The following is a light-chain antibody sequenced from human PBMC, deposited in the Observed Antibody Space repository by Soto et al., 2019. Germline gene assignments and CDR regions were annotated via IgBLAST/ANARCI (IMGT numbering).Light chain of an antibody. Sequence: EIVLTQSPATLSLSPGDRATLACRASQSVSTYLAWYQQKPGQAPRVVIYDASNRATGIPPRFSGSGSGTDFTLTISSLEPEAFAVYYCQQRSSWPRTFGQGTKVEIK. J-gene: IGKJ1*01. CDR2: DAS. V-gene: IGKV3-11*01. CDR1: QSVSTY. CDR3: QQRSSWPRT.